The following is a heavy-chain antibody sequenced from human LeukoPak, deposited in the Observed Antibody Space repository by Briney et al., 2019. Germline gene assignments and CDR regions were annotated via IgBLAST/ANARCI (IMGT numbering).Heavy chain of an antibody. V-gene: IGHV3-30*02. CDR3: ARHLTYAFDY. CDR1: GFSFSTYD. CDR2: IQYDGSNK. Sequence: GGSLRLSCAASGFSFSTYDMHWVRQAPGKGLEWVAYIQYDGSNKYFADSVKGRFTTSGDNSKSTLYLQMNSLRAEDTAVHYCARHLTYAFDYWGQGTLVTVSS. D-gene: IGHD4-17*01. J-gene: IGHJ4*02.